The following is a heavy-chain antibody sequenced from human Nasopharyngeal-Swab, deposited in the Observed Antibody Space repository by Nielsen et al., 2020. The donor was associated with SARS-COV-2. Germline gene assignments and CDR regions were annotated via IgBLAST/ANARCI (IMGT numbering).Heavy chain of an antibody. CDR2: IYSGGST. J-gene: IGHJ6*02. Sequence: GESLKISCAASGFTFSSYAMSWVRQAPGKGLEWVSVIYSGGSTYYADSVKGRFTISRHNSKNTLYLQMNSLRAEDTAVYYCARDIGYSLLYGMDVWGQGTTVTVSS. D-gene: IGHD5-18*01. CDR1: GFTFSSYA. V-gene: IGHV3-53*04. CDR3: ARDIGYSLLYGMDV.